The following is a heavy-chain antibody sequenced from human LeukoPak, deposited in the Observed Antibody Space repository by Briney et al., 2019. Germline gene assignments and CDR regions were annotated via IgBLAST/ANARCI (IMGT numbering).Heavy chain of an antibody. Sequence: SETLSLTCAVYGGSFSGYYWSWIRQPPGKGLEGIGEINHSGSTNYNPSLKSRVTISVDTSKNQFSLKLSSVTAADTAAYYCARGTGWDCSSTSCYPWYFDLWGRGTLVTVSS. CDR2: INHSGST. J-gene: IGHJ2*01. D-gene: IGHD2-2*01. V-gene: IGHV4-34*01. CDR1: GGSFSGYY. CDR3: ARGTGWDCSSTSCYPWYFDL.